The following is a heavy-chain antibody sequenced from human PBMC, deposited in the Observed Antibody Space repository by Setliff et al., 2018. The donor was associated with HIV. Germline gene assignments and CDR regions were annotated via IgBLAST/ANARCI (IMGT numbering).Heavy chain of an antibody. J-gene: IGHJ4*02. CDR2: INVNSGGA. CDR3: APTRAYPDELDY. Sequence: ASVKVSCKASGYTFTGYYMHWVRQAPGQGLEWMGWINVNSGGANYAQKFQGRVTMTRDTSISTAYMDLSRLRSDDTAVYYCAPTRAYPDELDYWGQGTLVTVSS. V-gene: IGHV1-2*02. CDR1: GYTFTGYY.